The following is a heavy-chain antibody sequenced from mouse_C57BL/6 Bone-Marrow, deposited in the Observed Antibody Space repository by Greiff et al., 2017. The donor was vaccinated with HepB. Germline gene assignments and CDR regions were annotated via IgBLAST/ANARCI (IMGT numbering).Heavy chain of an antibody. V-gene: IGHV2-6-1*01. Sequence: VQLKESGPGLVAPSQSLSITCTVSGFSLTSYGVHWVRQPPGKGLEWLVVIWSDGSTNYNSALKSRLSNSKDNSKSQVILKMNSLQTDDTAMYYCARHLYVGAMDYWGQGTSVTVSS. D-gene: IGHD1-1*01. CDR1: GFSLTSYG. CDR3: ARHLYVGAMDY. J-gene: IGHJ4*01. CDR2: IWSDGST.